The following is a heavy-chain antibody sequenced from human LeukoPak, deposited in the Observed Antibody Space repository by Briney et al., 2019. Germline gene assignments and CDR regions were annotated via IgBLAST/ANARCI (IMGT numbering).Heavy chain of an antibody. CDR2: INPSAGST. J-gene: IGHJ3*02. CDR3: AKAMSKSPFDI. V-gene: IGHV1-46*01. D-gene: IGHD4-11*01. Sequence: ASVKVSCKASGYTFTNYGISWVRQAPGQGLEWMGIINPSAGSTTYAQKFQGRVTMTRDTSTSTIYMDLSSLRSEDTAVYYCAKAMSKSPFDIWGQGTKLTVSS. CDR1: GYTFTNYG.